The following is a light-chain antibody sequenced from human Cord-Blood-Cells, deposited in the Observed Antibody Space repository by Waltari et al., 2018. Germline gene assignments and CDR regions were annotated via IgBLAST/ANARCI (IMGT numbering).Light chain of an antibody. CDR1: QSVLYSSNNKNY. J-gene: IGKJ2*01. CDR2: WAS. Sequence: DIVMTQSPDSLAVSLGERATINCKSSQSVLYSSNNKNYLAWYQQKPGQPTKLLIYWASTRESGVPDRFSGSGSGTDFTLTISSLQAEDVAVYYCQHYYSTPYTFGQGTKLEIK. CDR3: QHYYSTPYT. V-gene: IGKV4-1*01.